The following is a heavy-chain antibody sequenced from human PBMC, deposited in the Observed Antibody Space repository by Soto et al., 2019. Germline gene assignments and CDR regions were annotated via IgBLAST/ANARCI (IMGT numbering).Heavy chain of an antibody. CDR2: IWYDGSNK. J-gene: IGHJ4*02. CDR1: GFTFSSYG. Sequence: QVQLVESGGGVVQPGRSLRLSCAASGFTFSSYGMHWVRQAPGKGLEWVAVIWYDGSNKYYADSVKGRFTISRDNSKNTLYLQMNSLRAEDTAMYYCARDPSVGAFDYWGQGTLVTVSS. V-gene: IGHV3-33*01. D-gene: IGHD1-26*01. CDR3: ARDPSVGAFDY.